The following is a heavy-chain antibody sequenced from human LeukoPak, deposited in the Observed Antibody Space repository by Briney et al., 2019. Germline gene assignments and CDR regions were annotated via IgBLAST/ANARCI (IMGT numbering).Heavy chain of an antibody. J-gene: IGHJ5*02. D-gene: IGHD6-13*01. V-gene: IGHV6-1*01. Sequence: SQTLTLTCAISGDSVSSNSAAWNWIRQSPSRGLEWLGRTYYRSKWYNDYAVSVKSRITINPDTSKNQFSLQLNSVTPEDTAVYYCARTYSSSWYSYNWFDPWGQGTLVTVSS. CDR2: TYYRSKWYN. CDR3: ARTYSSSWYSYNWFDP. CDR1: GDSVSSNSAA.